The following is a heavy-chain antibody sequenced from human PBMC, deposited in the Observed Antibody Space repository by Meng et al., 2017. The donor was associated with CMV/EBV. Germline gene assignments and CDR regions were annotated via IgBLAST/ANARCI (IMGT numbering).Heavy chain of an antibody. V-gene: IGHV4-34*01. CDR1: GGSFSGYY. CDR2: INHSGST. J-gene: IGHJ5*02. Sequence: SQTLSLTCAVYGGSFSGYYWSWIRQPPGKGLEWIGEINHSGSTNYNPSLKSRVTISVDTSKNQFSLKLSSVTAADTAVYYCARGFRLVMAYAPSQFNRFDPWGQGTLVTVSS. D-gene: IGHD2-8*01. CDR3: ARGFRLVMAYAPSQFNRFDP.